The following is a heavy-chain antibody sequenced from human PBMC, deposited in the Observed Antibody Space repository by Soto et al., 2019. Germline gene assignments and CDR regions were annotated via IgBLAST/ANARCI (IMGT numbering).Heavy chain of an antibody. V-gene: IGHV1-69*13. Sequence: ASVKVSCKASGDTFNSYAVNWVRQAPGHGLEWMGGIIPIFGAANYAQKFQGRVTITADESTSTVYMELRSLRSDDTAVFYCARELRITTAGPRPYDYWGQGTLVTVSS. D-gene: IGHD6-13*01. CDR2: IIPIFGAA. CDR1: GDTFNSYA. CDR3: ARELRITTAGPRPYDY. J-gene: IGHJ4*02.